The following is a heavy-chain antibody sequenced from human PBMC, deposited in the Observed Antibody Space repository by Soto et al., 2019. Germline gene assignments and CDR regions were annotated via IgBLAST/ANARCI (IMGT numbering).Heavy chain of an antibody. Sequence: EVQLVESGGDLVQRGGSLRLSCVASGFTFSVYSMNWVRQDPGKGLEWFSYTTSDTKTIKYADSVKGRFTISRDNAKNSVYLQMTSLRDEDTAVYYCARSVEGHFDYWGQGTVVTVSS. J-gene: IGHJ4*02. V-gene: IGHV3-48*02. CDR2: TTSDTKTI. CDR1: GFTFSVYS. D-gene: IGHD6-19*01. CDR3: ARSVEGHFDY.